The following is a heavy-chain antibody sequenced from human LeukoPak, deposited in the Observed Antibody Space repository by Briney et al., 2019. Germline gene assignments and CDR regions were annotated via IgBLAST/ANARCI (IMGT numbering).Heavy chain of an antibody. V-gene: IGHV3-30*02. CDR3: AKLSRGWYEVGSFDP. D-gene: IGHD6-19*01. Sequence: GGSLRLSCAASGFTFSSYGMHWVRQAPGKGLEWVAFADSVKGRFTISRDNSKNTLYLQMNSLRAEDTAVYYCAKLSRGWYEVGSFDPWGQGTLVTVSS. J-gene: IGHJ5*02. CDR1: GFTFSSYG.